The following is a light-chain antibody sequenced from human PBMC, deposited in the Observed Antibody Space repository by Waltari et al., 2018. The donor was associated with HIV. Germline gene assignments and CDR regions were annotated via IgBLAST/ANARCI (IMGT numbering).Light chain of an antibody. CDR2: INSDGSH. Sequence: QLVLTQSPSSSASLVASVKPTCTLRRGHSSPATTWHQQQPEKGPRYLMKINSDGSHSKGDGIPDRFSGSRAGAERYLTISSLQSDDEADYYCQTWGTGMVFGGGTKLTVL. V-gene: IGLV4-69*01. CDR3: QTWGTGMV. J-gene: IGLJ2*01. CDR1: RGHSSPA.